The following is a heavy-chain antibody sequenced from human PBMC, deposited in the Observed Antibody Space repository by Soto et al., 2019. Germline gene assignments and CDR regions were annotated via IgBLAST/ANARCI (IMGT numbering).Heavy chain of an antibody. CDR3: TQSPTQSVLRFLEWLWFLDY. CDR2: IKSKTDGGTT. D-gene: IGHD3-3*01. V-gene: IGHV3-15*07. J-gene: IGHJ4*02. Sequence: EVQLVESGGGLVKPGGSLRLSCAASGFTFSNAWMNWVRQAPGKGLEWVGRIKSKTDGGTTDYAAPVKGTFTISRDDSKNTVYLQMNSLKTEDTAVYYCTQSPTQSVLRFLEWLWFLDYWGQGTLVTVSS. CDR1: GFTFSNAW.